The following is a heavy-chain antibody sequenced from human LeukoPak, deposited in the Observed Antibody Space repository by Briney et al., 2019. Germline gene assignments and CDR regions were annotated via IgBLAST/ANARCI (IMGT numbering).Heavy chain of an antibody. CDR3: ARGPYYYDSSGYSSWDY. D-gene: IGHD3-22*01. V-gene: IGHV1-2*04. J-gene: IGHJ4*02. CDR2: INPNSGGT. CDR1: GYTFTGYY. Sequence: ASVKVSCKASGYTFTGYYMHWVRQAAGQGLEWMGWINPNSGGTNYAQKFQGWVTMTRDTSISTAYMELSRLRSDDTAVYYCARGPYYYDSSGYSSWDYWGQGTLVTVSS.